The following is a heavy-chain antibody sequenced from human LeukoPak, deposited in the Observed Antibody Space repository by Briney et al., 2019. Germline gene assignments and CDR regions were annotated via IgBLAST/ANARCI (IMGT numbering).Heavy chain of an antibody. Sequence: ASVKVSCKASGYTFTGYYMHWVRQAPGQGLEWMGWINPNSGGTNYAQKFQGRVTMTRDTSISTAYMELSRLRSDDTAVYYCARVAVAGTADDAFEIWGQGTMVTVSS. J-gene: IGHJ3*02. CDR3: ARVAVAGTADDAFEI. V-gene: IGHV1-2*02. CDR2: INPNSGGT. D-gene: IGHD6-19*01. CDR1: GYTFTGYY.